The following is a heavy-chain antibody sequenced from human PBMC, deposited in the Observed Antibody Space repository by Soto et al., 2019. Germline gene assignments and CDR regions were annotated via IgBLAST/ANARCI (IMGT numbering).Heavy chain of an antibody. CDR1: GFTFSSYG. CDR3: AKVQAMVRGVNPFDY. CDR2: ISYHGSNK. Sequence: QVQLVESGGGVVQPGRSLRLSCAASGFTFSSYGMHWVRQAPGKGLEWVAVISYHGSNKYYADSVKGRFTISRDNSKNTLYLEMSSLRAEDMAVYYCAKVQAMVRGVNPFDYWGQGTLVTVSS. J-gene: IGHJ4*02. D-gene: IGHD3-10*01. V-gene: IGHV3-30*18.